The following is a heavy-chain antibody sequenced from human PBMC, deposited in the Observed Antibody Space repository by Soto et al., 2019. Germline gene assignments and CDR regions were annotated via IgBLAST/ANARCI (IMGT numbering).Heavy chain of an antibody. D-gene: IGHD5-18*01. V-gene: IGHV1-69*13. CDR1: GGTFSSYA. CDR2: IIPILGTA. Sequence: RASVKVSCKASGGTFSSYAISWVRQAPGQGLEWMGGIIPILGTANYAQKFQGRATITADESTSTAYMELSSLRSEDTAVYYCARGDTAMVNYYYGMDVWGQGTTVTVSS. J-gene: IGHJ6*02. CDR3: ARGDTAMVNYYYGMDV.